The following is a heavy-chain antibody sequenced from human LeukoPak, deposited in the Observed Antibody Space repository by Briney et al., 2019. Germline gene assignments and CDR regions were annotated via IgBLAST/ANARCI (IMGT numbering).Heavy chain of an antibody. J-gene: IGHJ4*02. Sequence: GGSLRLSCEASGFSFSGYSMNWVRQAPGKALEWVSSISSSSTYMFHADSVKGRFTISRDNAKNSLYLQMNSLRAEDTAVYYCARGDYRPAMAGEPFDYWGQGTLVAVSS. D-gene: IGHD6-19*01. V-gene: IGHV3-21*01. CDR1: GFSFSGYS. CDR2: ISSSSTYM. CDR3: ARGDYRPAMAGEPFDY.